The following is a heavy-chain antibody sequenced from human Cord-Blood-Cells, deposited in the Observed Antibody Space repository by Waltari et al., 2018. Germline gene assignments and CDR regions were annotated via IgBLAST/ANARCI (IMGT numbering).Heavy chain of an antibody. CDR3: ARGYCTNGVCYFDY. CDR2: IRSSSSYI. V-gene: IGHV3-21*01. CDR1: GFTFSSYS. D-gene: IGHD2-8*01. Sequence: EVQLVESGGGLVKPGGSLRLSCAASGFTFSSYSMTWVRKAPGKGLEWVSSIRSSSSYIYYADSVKGRFTISRDNAKNSLYLQMNSLRAEDTAVYYCARGYCTNGVCYFDYWGQGTLVTVSS. J-gene: IGHJ4*02.